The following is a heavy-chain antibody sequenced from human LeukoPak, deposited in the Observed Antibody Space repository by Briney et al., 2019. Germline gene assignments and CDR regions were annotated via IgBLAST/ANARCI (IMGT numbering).Heavy chain of an antibody. CDR3: ARVEHIVVVTAIQNWFDP. D-gene: IGHD2-21*02. CDR2: INHSGST. V-gene: IGHV4-34*01. J-gene: IGHJ5*02. CDR1: GGSFSGYY. Sequence: PSETLSLTCAVYGGSFSGYYWSWIRQPPGKGLEWIGEINHSGSTNYNPSLKSRSTISVDTSKNKFSLKLSSVTAADTAVYYCARVEHIVVVTAIQNWFDPWGQGTLVTVSS.